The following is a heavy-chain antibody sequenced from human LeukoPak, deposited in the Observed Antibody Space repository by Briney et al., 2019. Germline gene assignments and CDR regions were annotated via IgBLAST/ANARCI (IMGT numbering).Heavy chain of an antibody. Sequence: SVKVSCKASGGTFSSYAISWVRQAPGQGLEWMGGIIPIFGTANSAQKFQGRVTITADESTSTAYMELSSLRSEDTAVYYCARHCSGGSCYSGEYYMDVWGKGTTVTVSS. J-gene: IGHJ6*03. CDR3: ARHCSGGSCYSGEYYMDV. D-gene: IGHD2-15*01. CDR2: IIPIFGTA. CDR1: GGTFSSYA. V-gene: IGHV1-69*13.